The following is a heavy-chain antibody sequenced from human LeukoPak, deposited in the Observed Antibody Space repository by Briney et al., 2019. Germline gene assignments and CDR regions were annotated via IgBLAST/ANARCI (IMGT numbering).Heavy chain of an antibody. CDR3: ARDASLYSNYGWLDP. V-gene: IGHV1-46*01. CDR2: INPSGGST. Sequence: GASVKVSCKASGYTFTSYYIHWVRQAPGQGLEWMGIINPSGGSTSYAQKFQGRVTMTRDTSMSTVYMELSSLRSEDTAVYYCARDASLYSNYGWLDPWGQGTLVTVSS. CDR1: GYTFTSYY. J-gene: IGHJ5*02. D-gene: IGHD4-11*01.